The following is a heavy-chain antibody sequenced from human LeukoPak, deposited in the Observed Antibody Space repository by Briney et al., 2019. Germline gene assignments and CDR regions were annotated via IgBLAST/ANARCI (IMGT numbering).Heavy chain of an antibody. D-gene: IGHD1-26*01. J-gene: IGHJ6*03. V-gene: IGHV3-64*01. CDR1: GFTFSSYA. CDR3: ARSGSYYYYYYYMDV. CDR2: ISSNGGST. Sequence: PGGSLRLSCAASGFTFSSYAMRWVRQAPGKGLEYVSAISSNGGSTYYANSVKGRFTISRDNSKNTLYLQMGSLRAEDMAVYYCARSGSYYYYYYYMDVWGKGTTVTVSS.